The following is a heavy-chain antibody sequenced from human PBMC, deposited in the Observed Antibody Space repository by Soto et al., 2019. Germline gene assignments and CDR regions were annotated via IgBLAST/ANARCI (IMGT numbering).Heavy chain of an antibody. CDR3: ARDNRIPGPWTIAYCAMLV. CDR1: GYTFTSYA. D-gene: IGHD2-2*01. Sequence: GSSVKVSCKASGYTFTSYAISWVRQARGQGLEWMGWISAYNGNTNYAQKLQGRVTMTTDTSTSTSYMELRSLRSDDTAVYYCARDNRIPGPWTIAYCAMLVRGR. V-gene: IGHV1-18*04. CDR2: ISAYNGNT. J-gene: IGHJ2*01.